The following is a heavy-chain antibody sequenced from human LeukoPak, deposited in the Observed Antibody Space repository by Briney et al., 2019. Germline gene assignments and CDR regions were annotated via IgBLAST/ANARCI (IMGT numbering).Heavy chain of an antibody. J-gene: IGHJ4*02. CDR2: ISYDGSKK. Sequence: PGRSLRLSCAASGFTFSSYAVHWVRQAPGKGLEWVAVISYDGSKKYYADSVKGRFTISRDNSKNTLYLQMNSLRAEDTAVYYCAKDHALAVAGTGVFDYWGQGTLVTVSS. CDR1: GFTFSSYA. V-gene: IGHV3-30-3*01. D-gene: IGHD6-19*01. CDR3: AKDHALAVAGTGVFDY.